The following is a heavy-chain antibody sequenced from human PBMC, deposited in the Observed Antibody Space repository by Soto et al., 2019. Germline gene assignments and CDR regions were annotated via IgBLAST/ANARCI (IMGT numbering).Heavy chain of an antibody. V-gene: IGHV1-18*01. CDR3: AKNGHPPYYYYGMDV. CDR1: GYSFTTYG. CDR2: SSGDNGDT. D-gene: IGHD2-8*01. J-gene: IGHJ6*02. Sequence: QGLLVQSGAEVKQPGASVKVSCKASGYSFTTYGISWVRQAPGQGLEWMGWSSGDNGDTNNAQKFQDRVTMTIDRSTTAAYLALRSLTSYVTAVYYCAKNGHPPYYYYGMDVWGQGTTVTVSS.